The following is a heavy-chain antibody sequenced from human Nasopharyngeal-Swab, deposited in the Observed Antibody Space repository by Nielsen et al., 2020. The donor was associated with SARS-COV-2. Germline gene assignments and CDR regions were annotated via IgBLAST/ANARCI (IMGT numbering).Heavy chain of an antibody. CDR2: IRYDGFNQ. CDR3: AKDHKMDSGGGVGYMDV. D-gene: IGHD3-16*01. CDR1: GFTLSSYT. V-gene: IGHV3-30*02. J-gene: IGHJ6*03. Sequence: GGSLRLSCAASGFTLSSYTMNWVRQAPGKGLEWVAFIRYDGFNQHYADSVKGRFTISRDSFKNTLDLQLNSLRAEDTAVYYCAKDHKMDSGGGVGYMDVWGKGTTVTVSS.